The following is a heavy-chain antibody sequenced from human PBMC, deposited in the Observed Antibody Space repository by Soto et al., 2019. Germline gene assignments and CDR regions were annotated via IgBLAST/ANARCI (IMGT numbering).Heavy chain of an antibody. Sequence: GASVKVSCRASGYTFTSYDINWVRQATGQGLEWMGWMNPNSGNTGYAQKFQGRVTMTRNTSISTAYMELSSLRSEDTAVYYCAREGHYDILTETEVIYYYYYYMDVWGKGTTVTVSS. D-gene: IGHD3-9*01. V-gene: IGHV1-8*01. CDR3: AREGHYDILTETEVIYYYYYYMDV. J-gene: IGHJ6*03. CDR2: MNPNSGNT. CDR1: GYTFTSYD.